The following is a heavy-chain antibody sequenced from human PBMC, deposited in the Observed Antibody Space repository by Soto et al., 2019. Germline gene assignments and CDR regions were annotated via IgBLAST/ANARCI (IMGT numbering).Heavy chain of an antibody. D-gene: IGHD3-16*01. CDR2: INPNSGGT. J-gene: IGHJ4*02. CDR1: GYTFTGYY. V-gene: IGHV1-2*02. Sequence: ASVKVSCKASGYTFTGYYMHWVRQAPGQGPEWMGWINPNSGGTNYAQKFQGRVTMTRDTSISTAYMELSRLRSDDTAVYYCARGDYVWGSYSMALDYWGQGTLVTVSS. CDR3: ARGDYVWGSYSMALDY.